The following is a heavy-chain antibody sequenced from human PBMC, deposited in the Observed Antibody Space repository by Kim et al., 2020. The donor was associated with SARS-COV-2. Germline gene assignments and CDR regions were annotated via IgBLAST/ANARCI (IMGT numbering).Heavy chain of an antibody. V-gene: IGHV3-21*01. Sequence: GGSLRLSCAASGFTFSSYSMNWVRQAPGKGLEWVSSISSSSSYIYYADSVKGRFTISRDNAKNSLYLQMNSLRAEDTAVYYCASFLRGARSYYGMDVWGQGTTVTVSS. D-gene: IGHD3-10*01. CDR3: ASFLRGARSYYGMDV. CDR2: ISSSSSYI. CDR1: GFTFSSYS. J-gene: IGHJ6*02.